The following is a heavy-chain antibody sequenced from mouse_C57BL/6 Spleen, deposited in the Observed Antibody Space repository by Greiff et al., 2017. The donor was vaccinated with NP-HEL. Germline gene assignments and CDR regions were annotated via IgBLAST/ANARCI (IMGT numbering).Heavy chain of an antibody. V-gene: IGHV1-55*01. CDR2: IYPGSGST. CDR3: AREGYYDYGYYAMDY. J-gene: IGHJ4*01. CDR1: GYTFTSYW. Sequence: QVQLQQPGAELVKPGASVKMSCKASGYTFTSYWITWVKQRPGQGLEWIGDIYPGSGSTNYNEKFKSKATLTVDTSSSTAYMQLSSLTSEDSAVYYCAREGYYDYGYYAMDYWGQGTSVTVSS. D-gene: IGHD2-4*01.